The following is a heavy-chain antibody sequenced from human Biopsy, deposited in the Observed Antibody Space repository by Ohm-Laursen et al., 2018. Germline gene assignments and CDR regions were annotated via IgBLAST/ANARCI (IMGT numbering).Heavy chain of an antibody. CDR1: GVTLSGYA. J-gene: IGHJ3*01. CDR3: ARLNSGTYDASDL. CDR2: ISASSSYI. Sequence: SLRLSCAASGVTLSGYAMNWVRQAPGKGLEWVSSISASSSYIHYADSVKGRFTISRVNAQNSLYLHMNSLRAEDTAVYYCARLNSGTYDASDLWGQGTMVIVSS. D-gene: IGHD1-26*01. V-gene: IGHV3-21*01.